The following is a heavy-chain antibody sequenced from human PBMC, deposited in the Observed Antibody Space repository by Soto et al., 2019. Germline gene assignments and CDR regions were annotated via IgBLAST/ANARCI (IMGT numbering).Heavy chain of an antibody. CDR2: INSDGSIT. Sequence: EVQLVESGGGLAQPGGSLRLSCAASGFTFSSYWMHWVRQAPGKGLVWVSRINSDGSITSYGDSVKGRFTISRDNAKNTLVLQMSSLRVEDTAVYYCTRDGATTTPLDYWGQGTPVTVSS. D-gene: IGHD1-1*01. CDR1: GFTFSSYW. J-gene: IGHJ4*02. V-gene: IGHV3-74*01. CDR3: TRDGATTTPLDY.